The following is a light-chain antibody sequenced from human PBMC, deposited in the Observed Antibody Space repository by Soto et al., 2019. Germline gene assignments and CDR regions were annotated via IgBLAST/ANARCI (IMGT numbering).Light chain of an antibody. J-gene: IGKJ2*01. V-gene: IGKV3-20*01. CDR3: QQYGSSPYT. CDR1: QSVSSS. CDR2: DAS. Sequence: EIVLTQSPATLSLSPGERATLSCRASQSVSSSLAWYQQKLGQAPRLLIYDASNRATGIPARFSGSGSGTDFTLTISRLEPEDLAVYYCQQYGSSPYTFGQGTKLEI.